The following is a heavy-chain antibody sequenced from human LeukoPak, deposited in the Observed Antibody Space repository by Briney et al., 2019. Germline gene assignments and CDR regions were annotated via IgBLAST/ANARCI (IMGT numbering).Heavy chain of an antibody. D-gene: IGHD3-3*01. V-gene: IGHV4-4*07. Sequence: SETLSLTCTVSGGSISSYYWSWIRQPAGKGLEWIGRIYTSGSTNYNPSLKSRVTMSVDTSKNQFSMKLNSVTAADTAIYYCARHYSGRFLEWSRGTLVIVSS. CDR2: IYTSGST. CDR1: GGSISSYY. CDR3: ARHYSGRFLE. J-gene: IGHJ4*02.